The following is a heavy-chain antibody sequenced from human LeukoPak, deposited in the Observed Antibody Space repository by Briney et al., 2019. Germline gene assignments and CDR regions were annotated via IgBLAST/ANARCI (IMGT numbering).Heavy chain of an antibody. CDR1: GFTFSSYA. CDR2: ISYDGSNK. D-gene: IGHD6-6*01. V-gene: IGHV3-30-3*01. CDR3: AGAKSSSSSEFDY. J-gene: IGHJ4*02. Sequence: GGSLRLSCAASGFTFSSYAMHWVRQAPGKGLEWVAVISYDGSNKYYADSVKGRFTISRDNSKNTLYLQMNSLRAEDTAVYYCAGAKSSSSSEFDYWGQGTLVTVSS.